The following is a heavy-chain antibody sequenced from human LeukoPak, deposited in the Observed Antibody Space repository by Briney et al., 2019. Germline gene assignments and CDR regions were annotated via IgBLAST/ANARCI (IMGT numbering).Heavy chain of an antibody. CDR2: IYYSGST. Sequence: SETLSLTCTVSGGSISSSSYYWDWIRHPPGKGLEWIGSIYYSGSTYYNPSLKSRVTISVDTSKSQFSLKLSSVTAADTAVYYCARRRDIVVVPAAYNWFDPWGQGTLVTVSS. CDR1: GGSISSSSYY. D-gene: IGHD2-2*01. V-gene: IGHV4-39*07. J-gene: IGHJ5*02. CDR3: ARRRDIVVVPAAYNWFDP.